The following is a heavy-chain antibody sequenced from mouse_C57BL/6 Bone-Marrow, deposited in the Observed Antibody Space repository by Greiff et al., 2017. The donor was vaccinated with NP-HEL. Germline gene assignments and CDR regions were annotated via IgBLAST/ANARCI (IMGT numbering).Heavy chain of an antibody. Sequence: QVQLQQSGAELMKPGASVKLSCKATGYTFTGYWIEWVKQRPGHGLEWIGEILPGSGSTNYNEKFKGKATFTAYTSSNTAYMQLSSLTTEDSAIYYCARFLYDGYYFYYFDYWGQGTTLTVSS. CDR1: GYTFTGYW. V-gene: IGHV1-9*01. CDR2: ILPGSGST. D-gene: IGHD2-3*01. CDR3: ARFLYDGYYFYYFDY. J-gene: IGHJ2*01.